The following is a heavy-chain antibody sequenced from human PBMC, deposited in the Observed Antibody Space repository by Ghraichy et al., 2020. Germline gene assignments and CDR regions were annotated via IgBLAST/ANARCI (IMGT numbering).Heavy chain of an antibody. CDR2: IYYSGST. J-gene: IGHJ6*02. V-gene: IGHV4-39*01. CDR3: ARHGDSSTLYYYYGMDV. D-gene: IGHD6-13*01. Sequence: SETLSLTCTVSGGSISSSSYYWGWIRQPPGKGLEWIGSIYYSGSTYYNPSLKSRVTISVDTSKNQFSLKLSSVTAADTAVYYCARHGDSSTLYYYYGMDVWGQGTTVTVSS. CDR1: GGSISSSSYY.